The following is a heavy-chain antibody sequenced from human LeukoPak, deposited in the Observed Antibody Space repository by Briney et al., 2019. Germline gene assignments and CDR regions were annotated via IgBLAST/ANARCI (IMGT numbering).Heavy chain of an antibody. J-gene: IGHJ4*02. Sequence: ASVKVSCKASGDTFSGYDMHWVRQAPGQGLEWMGWINPKSGGTNYAQKFQGRVTMTSDTSISTAYMELSRLRSDDTAVYYCARSRVGAPSDYWGQGSLVTVSS. CDR3: ARSRVGAPSDY. CDR2: INPKSGGT. CDR1: GDTFSGYD. D-gene: IGHD1-26*01. V-gene: IGHV1-2*02.